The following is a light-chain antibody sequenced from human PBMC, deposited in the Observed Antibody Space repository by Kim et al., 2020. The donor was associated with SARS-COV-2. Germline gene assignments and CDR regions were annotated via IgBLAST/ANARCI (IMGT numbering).Light chain of an antibody. J-gene: IGKJ1*01. CDR1: QSVSSN. CDR2: AAS. CDR3: HQYNSWPRT. Sequence: MSPGEKATLSCRASQSVSSNLAWYQQKPGQAPRLLMFAASTRATGIPARFSGSGSGTEFTLTITSLQSEDFAVYFCHQYNSWPRTFGHGTKVDIK. V-gene: IGKV3-15*01.